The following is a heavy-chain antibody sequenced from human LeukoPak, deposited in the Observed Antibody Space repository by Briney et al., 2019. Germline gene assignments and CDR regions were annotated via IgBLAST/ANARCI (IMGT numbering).Heavy chain of an antibody. V-gene: IGHV3-20*04. CDR1: GFTFDDYG. D-gene: IGHD1-26*01. CDR3: ARDPTSSWETAFDI. J-gene: IGHJ3*02. Sequence: GGSLRLSCAASGFTFDDYGMSWVRQAPGKGLEWVSGINWNGGSTSYADSVKGRFTISRDNAKNSLYLQMNSLRVEDTALYYCARDPTSSWETAFDIWGQGTMVIVSS. CDR2: INWNGGST.